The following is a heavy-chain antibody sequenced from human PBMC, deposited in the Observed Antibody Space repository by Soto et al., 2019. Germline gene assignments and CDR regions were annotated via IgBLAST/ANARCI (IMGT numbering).Heavy chain of an antibody. CDR1: GFTFSSHG. Sequence: GGSLRLSCAASGFTFSSHGMHWVRQAPGKGLEWVAVIWYDGSNKYYADSVKGRFTISRDNSKNTLYLQMNSLRAEDTAVYYCARDYSYYYCSGSYFINYYYYYGMDVWGQGTTVTVSS. D-gene: IGHD3-10*01. V-gene: IGHV3-33*01. J-gene: IGHJ6*02. CDR2: IWYDGSNK. CDR3: ARDYSYYYCSGSYFINYYYYYGMDV.